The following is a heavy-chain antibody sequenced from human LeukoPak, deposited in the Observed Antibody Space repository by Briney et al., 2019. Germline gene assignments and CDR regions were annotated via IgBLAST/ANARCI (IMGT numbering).Heavy chain of an antibody. J-gene: IGHJ4*02. CDR3: ARRLLQRGLDY. Sequence: GGSLRLSCAASGFTFRTYSMHWVRQAPGKGLEWVAVMSYDGSTKYYADPVKGRFTTSRDDSENTLYLQMNSLSAEDTAVYYCARRLLQRGLDYWGQGTLVTVSS. CDR2: MSYDGSTK. V-gene: IGHV3-30*04. CDR1: GFTFRTYS.